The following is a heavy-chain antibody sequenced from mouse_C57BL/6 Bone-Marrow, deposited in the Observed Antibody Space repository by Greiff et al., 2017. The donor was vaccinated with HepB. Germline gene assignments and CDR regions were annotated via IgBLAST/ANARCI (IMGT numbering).Heavy chain of an antibody. CDR3: ARWDFTTVVANPAWFAY. J-gene: IGHJ3*01. D-gene: IGHD1-1*01. Sequence: VQLQESGAELMKPGASVKLSCKATGYTFTGYWIEWVKQRPGHGLEWIGEILPGSGSTNYNEKFKGKATFTADTSSNTAFMQLSSLTTEDSAIYYCARWDFTTVVANPAWFAYWGQGTLVTVSA. CDR2: ILPGSGST. V-gene: IGHV1-9*01. CDR1: GYTFTGYW.